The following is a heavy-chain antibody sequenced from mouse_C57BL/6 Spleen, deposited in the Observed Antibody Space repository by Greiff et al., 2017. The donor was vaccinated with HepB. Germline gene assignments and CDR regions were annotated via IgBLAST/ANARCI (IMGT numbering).Heavy chain of an antibody. CDR3: ARRPYYYGSSFDYYAMDY. Sequence: QVTLKVCGPGILQSSQTLSLTCSFSGFSLSTSGMGVSWIRQPSGKGLEWLAHIYWDDDKRYNPSLKSRLTISKDTSRNQVFLKITSVDTADTATYYCARRPYYYGSSFDYYAMDYWGQGTSVTVSS. V-gene: IGHV8-12*01. CDR1: GFSLSTSGMG. CDR2: IYWDDDK. J-gene: IGHJ4*01. D-gene: IGHD1-1*01.